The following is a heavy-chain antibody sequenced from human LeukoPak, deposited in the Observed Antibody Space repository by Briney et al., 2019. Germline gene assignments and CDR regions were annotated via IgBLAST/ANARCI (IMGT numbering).Heavy chain of an antibody. Sequence: PGGSLPQTRAASGFSFSSHWMHWVRQAPGKGLVWVARIKSEWRETSYADSVKGHFTIPRDKPKSTVSVIMNNLRAEDTALYYCARGILDDHVRQSDAFAMWGEGATCTVSS. V-gene: IGHV3-74*01. D-gene: IGHD5-18*01. CDR1: GFSFSSHW. CDR3: ARGILDDHVRQSDAFAM. CDR2: IKSEWRET. J-gene: IGHJ3*02.